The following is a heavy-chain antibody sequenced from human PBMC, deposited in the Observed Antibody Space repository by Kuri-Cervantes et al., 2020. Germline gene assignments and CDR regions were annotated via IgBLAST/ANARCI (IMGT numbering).Heavy chain of an antibody. D-gene: IGHD5/OR15-5a*01. CDR2: ISSSGSTI. CDR3: AKVSDYYGMDV. J-gene: IGHJ6*02. V-gene: IGHV3-48*01. Sequence: GESLKISCAASGFTFSSYGMHWVRQAPGKGLEWVSYISSSGSTIYYADSVKGRFTISRDTSKNTLYLQMNSLRAEDTAVYYCAKVSDYYGMDVWGQGTTVTVSS. CDR1: GFTFSSYG.